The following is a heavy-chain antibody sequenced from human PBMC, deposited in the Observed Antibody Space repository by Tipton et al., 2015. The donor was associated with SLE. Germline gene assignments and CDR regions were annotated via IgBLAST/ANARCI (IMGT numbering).Heavy chain of an antibody. J-gene: IGHJ4*02. V-gene: IGHV4-61*02. CDR3: ARDQGKWVQSFDY. Sequence: TLSLTCTVSGGSISSGYYYWNWIRQPAGKGLEWLGRIYTSGYTNYNPFLKSRVTVSTDTSKNQFSLTLRSVTATETAVYYCARDQGKWVQSFDYWGQGSLVTVSS. CDR1: GGSISSGYYY. D-gene: IGHD5-18*01. CDR2: IYTSGYT.